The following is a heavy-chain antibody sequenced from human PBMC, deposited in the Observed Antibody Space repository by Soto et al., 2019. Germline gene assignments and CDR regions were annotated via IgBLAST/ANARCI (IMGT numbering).Heavy chain of an antibody. CDR3: ARLHMITFGGHVYRPFDI. CDR2: MYHSGST. Sequence: QVQLQESGPGLVKPSGTLSLTCEVSGGSISSNYWWSWVRQPPGKGLEWIGEMYHSGSTNYNPSLTSQVTISVDKANNQFFLDLTTVTAADTAVYYCARLHMITFGGHVYRPFDIWGQGTMVTVSS. J-gene: IGHJ3*02. D-gene: IGHD3-16*01. V-gene: IGHV4-4*02. CDR1: GGSISSNYW.